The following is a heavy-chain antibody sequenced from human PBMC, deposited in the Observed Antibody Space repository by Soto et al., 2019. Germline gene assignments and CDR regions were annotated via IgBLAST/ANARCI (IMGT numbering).Heavy chain of an antibody. J-gene: IGHJ5*02. CDR3: AMSGYYYGWFDP. V-gene: IGHV4-30-4*01. CDR1: GGSISSGDYY. D-gene: IGHD3-22*01. Sequence: QVQLQESGPGLVKPSQTLSLTCTVSGGSISSGDYYWSWIRQSPGKGLEWIGYIYYSGSTYYNPSLKRRVTISVDTSKNQFSLKLSSVTAADTAVYYCAMSGYYYGWFDPWGQGTLVTVSS. CDR2: IYYSGST.